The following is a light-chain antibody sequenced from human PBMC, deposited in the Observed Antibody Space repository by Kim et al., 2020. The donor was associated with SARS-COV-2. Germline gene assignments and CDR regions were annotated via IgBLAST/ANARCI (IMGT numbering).Light chain of an antibody. CDR1: NNMVGDEG. Sequence: RQTATLTCTGNNNMVGDEGASWLQQHQGHPPKLLSYRNNNRPSGISERFSASRSGNTASLTITGLQPEDEADYYCAAWDSRLTVWVFGGGTQLTVL. V-gene: IGLV10-54*02. J-gene: IGLJ3*02. CDR3: AAWDSRLTVWV. CDR2: RNN.